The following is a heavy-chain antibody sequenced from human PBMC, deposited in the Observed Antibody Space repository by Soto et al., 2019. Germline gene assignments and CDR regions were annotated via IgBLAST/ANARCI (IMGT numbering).Heavy chain of an antibody. Sequence: PXKSLTLFFAASGFTFSSYGMHWVRQAPGKGLEWVAVISYDGSNKYYADSVKGRFTISRDNSKNTLYLQMNSLRAEDTAVYYCARLPVSSSYSYYYYGMDVWGQGTTVTVSS. CDR1: GFTFSSYG. J-gene: IGHJ6*02. CDR2: ISYDGSNK. D-gene: IGHD6-13*01. V-gene: IGHV3-30*03. CDR3: ARLPVSSSYSYYYYGMDV.